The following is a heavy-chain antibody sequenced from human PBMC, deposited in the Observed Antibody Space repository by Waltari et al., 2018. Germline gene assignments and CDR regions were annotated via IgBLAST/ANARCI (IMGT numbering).Heavy chain of an antibody. CDR2: ISWDGGIT. CDR3: AKDMGPSRYDSSGYFDY. D-gene: IGHD3-22*01. CDR1: GFTFDDYT. J-gene: IGHJ4*02. V-gene: IGHV3-43*01. Sequence: EVQLVESGGVVVQPGGSLRLSCAASGFTFDDYTMHWVRQAPGKGLWWVSLISWDGGITYYADAVKGRFTISRDNSKNSLYLQMNSLRTEDTALYYCAKDMGPSRYDSSGYFDYWGQGTLVTVSS.